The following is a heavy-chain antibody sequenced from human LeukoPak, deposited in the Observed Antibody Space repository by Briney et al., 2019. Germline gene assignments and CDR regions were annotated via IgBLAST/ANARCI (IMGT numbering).Heavy chain of an antibody. J-gene: IGHJ4*02. CDR2: ISSSGSTI. CDR1: GFTFSDYY. D-gene: IGHD3-22*01. CDR3: ARGNYYDSSGYYSFDY. Sequence: GGSLRLSCAASGFTFSDYYRSWIRQAPGKGLEWVSYISSSGSTIYYADSVNGRFTISRDNAKNSLYLQMNSLRAEDTAVYYCARGNYYDSSGYYSFDYWGQGTLVTVSS. V-gene: IGHV3-11*01.